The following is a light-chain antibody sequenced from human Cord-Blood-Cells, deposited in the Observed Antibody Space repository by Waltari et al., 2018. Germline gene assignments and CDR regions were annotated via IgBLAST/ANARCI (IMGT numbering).Light chain of an antibody. V-gene: IGKV3-11*01. CDR3: QQRSNWQT. CDR2: DAS. J-gene: IGKJ5*01. Sequence: DIVFTQSPATLSLSPGERATLSCRASQSVSSYLAWYQQKPGQAPRLLIYDASNRATGIPARFSGSGSGTDFTLTISSLEPEDFAVYYCQQRSNWQTFGQGTRLEIK. CDR1: QSVSSY.